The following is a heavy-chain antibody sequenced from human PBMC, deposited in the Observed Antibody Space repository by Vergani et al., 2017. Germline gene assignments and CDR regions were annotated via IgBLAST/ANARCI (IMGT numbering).Heavy chain of an antibody. D-gene: IGHD3-22*01. CDR3: ARQVHYYDSSGYYYRYFDY. CDR1: GGSISSSSYY. CDR2: IYYSGST. J-gene: IGHJ4*02. Sequence: QLQLQESGPGLVKPSVTLSLTCTVSGGSISSSSYYWGWIRQPPGKGLEWIGSIYYSGSTYYNPSLKSRVTISVDTSKNQFSLKLSSVTAADTAVYYCARQVHYYDSSGYYYRYFDYWGQGTLVTVSS. V-gene: IGHV4-39*01.